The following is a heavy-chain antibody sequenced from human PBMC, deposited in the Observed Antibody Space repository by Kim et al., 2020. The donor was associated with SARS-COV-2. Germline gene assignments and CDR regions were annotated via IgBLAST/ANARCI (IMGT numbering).Heavy chain of an antibody. D-gene: IGHD3-9*01. CDR1: GFTVSSNY. Sequence: GGSLRLSCAASGFTVSSNYMSWVRQAPGKGLEWVSVIYSGGSTYYADSVKGRFTISRDNSKNTLYLQMNSLRAEDTAVYYCARGLRYFDWLLSSYYYYGMEVWGQGTTVT. V-gene: IGHV3-66*01. J-gene: IGHJ6*02. CDR3: ARGLRYFDWLLSSYYYYGMEV. CDR2: IYSGGST.